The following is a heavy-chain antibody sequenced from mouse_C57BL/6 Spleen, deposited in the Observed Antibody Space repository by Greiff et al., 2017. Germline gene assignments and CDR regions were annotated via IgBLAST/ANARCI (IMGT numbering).Heavy chain of an antibody. V-gene: IGHV1-82*01. J-gene: IGHJ1*03. Sequence: QVQLQQSGPELVKPGASVKISCKASGYAFSSSWMNWVKQRPGKGLEWIGRIYPGDGDTNYNGKFKGKATLTADKSSSTAYMQLSSLTSEDSAVYVCARKGAYWYFDVWGTGTTVTVSS. CDR1: GYAFSSSW. CDR3: ARKGAYWYFDV. CDR2: IYPGDGDT.